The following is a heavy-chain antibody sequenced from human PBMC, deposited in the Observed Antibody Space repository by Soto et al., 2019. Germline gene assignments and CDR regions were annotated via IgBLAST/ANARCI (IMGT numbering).Heavy chain of an antibody. CDR2: INAGNGNT. CDR1: GYTFTGYA. CDR3: TRAVAVAADFDY. V-gene: IGHV1-3*01. J-gene: IGHJ4*02. Sequence: GPSVKVSCKASGYTFTGYAMHWVRQAPGQRLEWMGRINAGNGNTKYSQKFQGRVTITRDTSASTAYMELSSLRSEDTAVYYCTRAVAVAADFDYWGQGTLVTVSS. D-gene: IGHD6-19*01.